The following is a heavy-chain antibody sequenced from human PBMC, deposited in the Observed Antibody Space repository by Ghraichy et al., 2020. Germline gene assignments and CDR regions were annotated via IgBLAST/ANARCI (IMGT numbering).Heavy chain of an antibody. CDR3: ARVRSMIVVVMYFDY. J-gene: IGHJ4*02. CDR2: ISSSGSTI. CDR1: GFTFSDYY. D-gene: IGHD3-22*01. Sequence: GGSLRLSCAASGFTFSDYYMSWIRQAPGKGLEWVSYISSSGSTIYYADSVKGRFTISRDNAKNSLYLQMNSLRAEDTAVYYCARVRSMIVVVMYFDYWGQGTLVTVSS. V-gene: IGHV3-11*01.